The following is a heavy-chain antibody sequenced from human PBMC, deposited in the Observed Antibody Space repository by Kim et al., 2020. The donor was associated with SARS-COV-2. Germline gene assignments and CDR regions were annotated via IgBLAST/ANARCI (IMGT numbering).Heavy chain of an antibody. V-gene: IGHV1-46*01. Sequence: ASVKVSCKASGYTFTTYYLHWVRQAPGQGLEWMGIINPSGGSTSYAQKFQGRVTMTRDTSTRAVFMELSSLRSEDTAVYYCARESGIVGASSYYFDYWGQGTLVTVS. CDR2: INPSGGST. CDR3: ARESGIVGASSYYFDY. D-gene: IGHD1-26*01. J-gene: IGHJ4*02. CDR1: GYTFTTYY.